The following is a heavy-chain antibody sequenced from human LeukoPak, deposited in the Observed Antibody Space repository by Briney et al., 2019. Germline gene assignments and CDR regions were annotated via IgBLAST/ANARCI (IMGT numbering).Heavy chain of an antibody. CDR2: ISAYNGNT. Sequence: ASVKVSCKASGYTFTSSGISWVRQAPGQGLEWMGWISAYNGNTNYAQKLQGRVTMTTDTSTSTAYMELRSLRSDDTAVYYCARDRNLFYYYSSGSRDFDYWGQGTLVTVSS. D-gene: IGHD3-10*01. J-gene: IGHJ4*02. CDR1: GYTFTSSG. CDR3: ARDRNLFYYYSSGSRDFDY. V-gene: IGHV1-18*01.